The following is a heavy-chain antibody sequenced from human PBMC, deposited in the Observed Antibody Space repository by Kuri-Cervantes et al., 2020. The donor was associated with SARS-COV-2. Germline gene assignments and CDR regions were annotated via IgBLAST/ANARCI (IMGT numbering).Heavy chain of an antibody. D-gene: IGHD4-17*01. CDR3: ARDGPSAHLRPIAVTTSLDP. J-gene: IGHJ5*02. CDR2: ISSNGGST. Sequence: GGSLRLSCSASGFTFSSYAMHWVRQAPGKGLEYVSAISSNGGSTYYADSVKGRFTISRDNAKNSLYLQMNSLRAEDTAVYYCARDGPSAHLRPIAVTTSLDPWGQGTLVTVSS. V-gene: IGHV3-64*04. CDR1: GFTFSSYA.